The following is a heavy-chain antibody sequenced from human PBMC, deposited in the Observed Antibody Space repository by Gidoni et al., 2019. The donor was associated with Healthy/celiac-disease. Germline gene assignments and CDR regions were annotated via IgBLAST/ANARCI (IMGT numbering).Heavy chain of an antibody. CDR1: GGSISSYY. Sequence: QVQLQESGPGLVKPSETLSLTCTVSGGSISSYYWSWIRQPPGKGLEWIGYIYYSGSTNYNPSLKSRVTISVDTSKNQFSLKLSSVTAADTAVYYCAREIGYSRGPFDPWGQGTLVTVSS. D-gene: IGHD6-13*01. CDR3: AREIGYSRGPFDP. J-gene: IGHJ5*02. CDR2: IYYSGST. V-gene: IGHV4-59*01.